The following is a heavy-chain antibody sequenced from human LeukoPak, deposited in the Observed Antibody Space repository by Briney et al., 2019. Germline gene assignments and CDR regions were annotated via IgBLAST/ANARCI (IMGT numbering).Heavy chain of an antibody. V-gene: IGHV5-51*01. D-gene: IGHD1-1*01. CDR3: ARQSRTGTSNDAFDI. J-gene: IGHJ3*02. Sequence: GESLKISCQGSGYNFITYRIGWVRQMPGKGLEWMGIIYPGDSDTRYSPSFQGQVTISADKSLSTAYLQWSSLKASDTAMYYCARQSRTGTSNDAFDIWGQGTMVTVSS. CDR1: GYNFITYR. CDR2: IYPGDSDT.